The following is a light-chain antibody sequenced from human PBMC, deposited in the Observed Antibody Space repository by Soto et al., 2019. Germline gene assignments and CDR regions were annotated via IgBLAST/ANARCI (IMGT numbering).Light chain of an antibody. CDR3: QHFGSSPPSWS. V-gene: IGKV3-20*01. J-gene: IGKJ1*01. CDR2: GAS. Sequence: ETVLTQSPGTLSLSPGERATLSCRASQSVGSSYLAWYQQKPAQAPRLLIYGASNRATGIPDRFSGSGSGTDFTLTISRLEPEDFAVYYCQHFGSSPPSWSFGPETKVEVK. CDR1: QSVGSSY.